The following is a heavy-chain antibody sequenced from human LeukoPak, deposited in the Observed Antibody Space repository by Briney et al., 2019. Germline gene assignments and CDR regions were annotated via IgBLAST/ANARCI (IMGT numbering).Heavy chain of an antibody. CDR3: AGILVGAPYGYFDY. CDR1: GGSISSYY. D-gene: IGHD1-26*01. J-gene: IGHJ4*02. V-gene: IGHV4-59*01. CDR2: IYYSGST. Sequence: SETLSLTCTVSGGSISSYYWSWIRQPPGKGLEWIGYIYYSGSTNYNPSLTSRVTISVDTSKNQFSLKLSSVTAADTAVYYCAGILVGAPYGYFDYWGQGTLVTVSS.